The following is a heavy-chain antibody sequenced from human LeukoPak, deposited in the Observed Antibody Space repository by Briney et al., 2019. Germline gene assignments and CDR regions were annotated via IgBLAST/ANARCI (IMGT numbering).Heavy chain of an antibody. CDR1: GGSFSGYY. J-gene: IGHJ4*02. D-gene: IGHD3-16*01. CDR2: INHSGST. CDR3: ARVLGGVINF. Sequence: SETLSLTCAVYGGSFSGYYWSWIRQPPGKGLEWIGEINHSGSTNYNPSLKSRVTISVDTSKNQFSLKLSSVTAADTAVYYCARVLGGVINFWGQGTLVTVSS. V-gene: IGHV4-34*01.